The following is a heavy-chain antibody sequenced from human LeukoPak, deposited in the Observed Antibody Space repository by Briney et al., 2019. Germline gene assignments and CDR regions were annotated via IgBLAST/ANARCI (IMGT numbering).Heavy chain of an antibody. CDR3: AGLQLEHYYFDY. CDR2: IHHSGNT. V-gene: IGHV4-34*01. D-gene: IGHD1-1*01. Sequence: SETLSLTCAVYGASFSAYYWSFIRQPPGKGLEWIGEIHHSGNTNYNPSLKSRVTISVDTSKNQFSLNLTSVTAADTAVYFCAGLQLEHYYFDYWGQGTLVTVSS. J-gene: IGHJ4*02. CDR1: GASFSAYY.